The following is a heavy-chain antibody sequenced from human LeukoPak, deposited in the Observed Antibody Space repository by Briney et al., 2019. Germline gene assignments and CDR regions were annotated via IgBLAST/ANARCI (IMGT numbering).Heavy chain of an antibody. V-gene: IGHV4-61*02. CDR1: GGSLSSGSYS. CDR2: IYTSGST. Sequence: SETLSLTCTVSGGSLSSGSYSWSWIRQPAGKGLEWIGRIYTSGSTNYNPSLKSRVTISVDTSKNQFSLKLSSVTAAGTAVYYCAREYSSSSGLHYFDYWGQGTLVTVSS. CDR3: AREYSSSSGLHYFDY. D-gene: IGHD6-6*01. J-gene: IGHJ4*02.